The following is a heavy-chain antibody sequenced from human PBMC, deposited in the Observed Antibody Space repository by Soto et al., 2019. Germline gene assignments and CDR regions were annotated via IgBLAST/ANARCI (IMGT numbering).Heavy chain of an antibody. V-gene: IGHV1-69*06. J-gene: IGHJ5*02. D-gene: IGHD5-12*01. CDR1: GGTFSSYA. CDR2: IIPIFGTA. CDR3: ARTYVEMATIWNWFDP. Sequence: RASVKVSCKASGGTFSSYAISWVRQAPGQGLEWMGGIIPIFGTANYAQKFQGRVTITADKSTSTAYMELSSLRSEDTAVYYCARTYVEMATIWNWFDPWGQGTLVTVSS.